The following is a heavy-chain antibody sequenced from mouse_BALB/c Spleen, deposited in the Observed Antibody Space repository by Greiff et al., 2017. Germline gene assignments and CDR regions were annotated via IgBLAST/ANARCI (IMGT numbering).Heavy chain of an antibody. Sequence: VMLVESGPGLVAPSQSLSITCTVSGFSLTDYGVSWIRQPPGKGLEWLGVIWGGGSTYYNSALKSRLSISKDNSKSQVFLKMNSLQTDDTAMYYCAKHGGLRREGYAMDYWGQGTSVTVSS. CDR2: IWGGGST. V-gene: IGHV2-6-5*01. D-gene: IGHD2-4*01. J-gene: IGHJ4*01. CDR3: AKHGGLRREGYAMDY. CDR1: GFSLTDYG.